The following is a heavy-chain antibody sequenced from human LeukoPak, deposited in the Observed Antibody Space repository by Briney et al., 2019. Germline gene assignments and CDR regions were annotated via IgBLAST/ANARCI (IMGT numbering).Heavy chain of an antibody. CDR1: GGSISSSNW. D-gene: IGHD6-13*01. Sequence: SGTLSLTCAVSGGSISSSNWWSWVRQPPGKGLEWIGEIYHSGRTNYNPSLKSRVTISVDKSKNQFSLKLSSVTAADTGVYYCARESSSSGVIGYYYGMDVWGQGTTVTVSS. V-gene: IGHV4-4*02. J-gene: IGHJ6*02. CDR3: ARESSSSGVIGYYYGMDV. CDR2: IYHSGRT.